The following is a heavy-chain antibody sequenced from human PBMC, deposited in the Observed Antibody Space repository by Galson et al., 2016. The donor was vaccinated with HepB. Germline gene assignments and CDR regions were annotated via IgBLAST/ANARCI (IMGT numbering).Heavy chain of an antibody. Sequence: SLRLSCAASGFSFRIYAMNWVRQVPGKGLEWVSGISGSGDTTYYADSVKGRFIISRDNSKNTVYLQMNSLRADDTAVYYCAKDLLLWVTMDNWGQGTLVTVSS. D-gene: IGHD5-18*01. J-gene: IGHJ4*02. CDR3: AKDLLLWVTMDN. V-gene: IGHV3-23*01. CDR1: GFSFRIYA. CDR2: ISGSGDTT.